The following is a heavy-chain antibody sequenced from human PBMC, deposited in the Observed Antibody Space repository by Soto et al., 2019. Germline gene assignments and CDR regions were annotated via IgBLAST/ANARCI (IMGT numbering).Heavy chain of an antibody. CDR3: ARGQEGVVATH. Sequence: QVQLQQWGAGLLKPSETLSLNCAVTGGCLSGYYWSWNRQPPGKGLEWIGEVKDGGHTNYSPSLRGRVTISSDTSNNQFSLRLNSVTAADTGVYYCARGQEGVVATHWDQGSLVTVSS. D-gene: IGHD5-12*01. CDR2: VKDGGHT. V-gene: IGHV4-34*01. CDR1: GGCLSGYY. J-gene: IGHJ4*02.